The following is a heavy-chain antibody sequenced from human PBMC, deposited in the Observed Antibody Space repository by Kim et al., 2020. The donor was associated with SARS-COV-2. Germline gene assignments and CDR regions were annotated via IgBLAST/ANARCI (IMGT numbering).Heavy chain of an antibody. CDR1: GYTFTNYW. V-gene: IGHV5-51*01. Sequence: GESLKISCKGFGYTFTNYWIGWVRQVPGKGLEWMGTIYPGDSDTRYSPSFQGQVTFSSDNSLSTAYLQWRSLKASDSAMYYCARRAGVAVASSVLGDYYAMDVWGQGTTVAVSS. D-gene: IGHD2-15*01. J-gene: IGHJ6*02. CDR3: ARRAGVAVASSVLGDYYAMDV. CDR2: IYPGDSDT.